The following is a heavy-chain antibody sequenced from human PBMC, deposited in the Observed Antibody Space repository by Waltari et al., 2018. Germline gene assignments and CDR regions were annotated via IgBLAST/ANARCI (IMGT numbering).Heavy chain of an antibody. CDR2: IYTSGST. D-gene: IGHD2-2*01. Sequence: QVQLQESGPGLVKPSQTLSLTCTVSGGYISSGSYYWSWIRQPAGKGLEWIGYIYTSGSTNYNPSLKSRVTISVDTSKNQFSLKLSSVTAADTAVYYCAREVVVPALDGMDVWGQGTTVTVSS. CDR3: AREVVVPALDGMDV. CDR1: GGYISSGSYY. V-gene: IGHV4-61*09. J-gene: IGHJ6*02.